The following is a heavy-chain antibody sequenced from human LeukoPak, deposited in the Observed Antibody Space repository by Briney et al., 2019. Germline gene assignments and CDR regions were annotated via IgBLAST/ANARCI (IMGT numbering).Heavy chain of an antibody. CDR1: GFTVSSNY. CDR3: ARVGYCSGGSCYSGYYYGMDV. D-gene: IGHD2-15*01. J-gene: IGHJ6*02. CDR2: IYSGDST. Sequence: GGSLRLSCAASGFTVSSNYMSWVRQAPGKGLEWVSVIYSGDSTYYADSVKGRFTISRDNSKNTLYLQMNSLRAEDTAVYYCARVGYCSGGSCYSGYYYGMDVWGQGTTVTVSS. V-gene: IGHV3-66*01.